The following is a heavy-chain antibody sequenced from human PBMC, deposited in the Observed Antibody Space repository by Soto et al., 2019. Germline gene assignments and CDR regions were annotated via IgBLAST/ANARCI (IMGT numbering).Heavy chain of an antibody. CDR2: VWLAGGNK. V-gene: IGHV3-33*01. CDR1: GFTFSDHA. J-gene: IGHJ6*02. Sequence: QVQLVASGGGVVQPGTSLRLSCEASGFTFSDHAMHWVRQAPGKGLEWVAVVWLAGGNKFYTDSVKGRLTISRDNSTNSLFLQMDSLRVVDTAVYYCARAPAGDYTLYHYYTMDVWGQGTPVTVSS. CDR3: ARAPAGDYTLYHYYTMDV. D-gene: IGHD4-17*01.